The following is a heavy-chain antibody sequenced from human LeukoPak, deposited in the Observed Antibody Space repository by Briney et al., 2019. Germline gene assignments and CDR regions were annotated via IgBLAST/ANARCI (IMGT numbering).Heavy chain of an antibody. CDR1: GFTFGDYP. J-gene: IGHJ4*02. D-gene: IGHD4-17*01. CDR2: ITRKVYGGTT. CDR3: TRGPFSIYADYGLDY. V-gene: IGHV3-49*04. Sequence: GGSLRLFCTASGFTFGDYPTSWVRQAPGKGREWVGFITRKVYGGTTEYGASVKGRFSISRDDSKSIAYLQMNSLKTEDTAVYYCTRGPFSIYADYGLDYWGQGTLVTVSS.